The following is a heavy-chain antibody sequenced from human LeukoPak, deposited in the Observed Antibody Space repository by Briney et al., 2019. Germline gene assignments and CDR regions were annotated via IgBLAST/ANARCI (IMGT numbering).Heavy chain of an antibody. J-gene: IGHJ4*02. V-gene: IGHV5-51*01. CDR3: ARQWGDCSSTSCYTAY. D-gene: IGHD2-2*02. CDR1: DYSFASNW. CDR2: FYPGDSNT. Sequence: GESLKFPCKGSDYSFASNWIAGSRRLPGRGREWLGIFYPGDSNTRYSPSFHGQVTISADKSISTAYLQWSSLKASDTAIYYCARQWGDCSSTSCYTAYWGQGTLVTVSS.